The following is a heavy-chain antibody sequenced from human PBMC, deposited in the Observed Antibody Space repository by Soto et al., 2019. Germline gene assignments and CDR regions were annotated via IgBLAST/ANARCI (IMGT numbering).Heavy chain of an antibody. CDR2: IYYSGST. CDR3: ARGKLQFLEWSFLDLDV. CDR1: GGSISSYY. Sequence: PSETLSLTCTVSGGSISSYYWSWIRQPPGKGLEWIGHIYYSGSTNYNPSLKSRVTISVDTSKNQFSLKLSSVTAADAAVYYCARGKLQFLEWSFLDLDVWGQGTTVTVSS. J-gene: IGHJ6*02. V-gene: IGHV4-59*01. D-gene: IGHD3-3*01.